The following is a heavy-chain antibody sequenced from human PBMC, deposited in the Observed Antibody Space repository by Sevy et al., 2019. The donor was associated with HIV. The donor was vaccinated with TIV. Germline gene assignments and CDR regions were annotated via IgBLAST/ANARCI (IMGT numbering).Heavy chain of an antibody. Sequence: GGSLRLSCAASGFTFSNYAMHWVRQAPGKGLEWVAVISYDGSNKYYADSVRGRFTISRDSSKNTLYQQMNSLRPEDTAVYYCARDLEVYGGWEQTSQGMDVWGQGTTVTVSS. CDR1: GFTFSNYA. V-gene: IGHV3-30-3*01. D-gene: IGHD1-26*01. CDR2: ISYDGSNK. CDR3: ARDLEVYGGWEQTSQGMDV. J-gene: IGHJ6*02.